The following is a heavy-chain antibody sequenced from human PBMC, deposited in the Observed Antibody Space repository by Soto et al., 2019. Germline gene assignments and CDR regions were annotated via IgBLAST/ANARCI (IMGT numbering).Heavy chain of an antibody. V-gene: IGHV1-8*01. CDR1: GHTFTSYD. CDR3: ARGEDIVVVVAAYGSDY. D-gene: IGHD2-15*01. J-gene: IGHJ4*02. Sequence: QVQLVQSGAEVKKPGASVKVSCKASGHTFTSYDINWVRQATGQGLEWMGWMNPNSGNTGYAQKFQGRVTMTRNTSISTAYMELSSLRSEDTAVYYCARGEDIVVVVAAYGSDYWGQGTLVTVSS. CDR2: MNPNSGNT.